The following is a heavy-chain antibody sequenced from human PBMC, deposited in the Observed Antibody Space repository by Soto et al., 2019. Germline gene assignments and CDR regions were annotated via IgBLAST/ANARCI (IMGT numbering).Heavy chain of an antibody. D-gene: IGHD5-12*01. V-gene: IGHV4-59*01. Sequence: PSETLSLTCTVSGGSISSNYWTWIRQPPGKGLEWIGYVYNSGSTNYNPSLKSRVTISEDNSKNTLYLQMNSLRAEDTAVYYCAKDGPGSGYDFDYWGQGTLVTVSS. CDR2: VYNSGST. J-gene: IGHJ4*02. CDR1: GGSISSNY. CDR3: AKDGPGSGYDFDY.